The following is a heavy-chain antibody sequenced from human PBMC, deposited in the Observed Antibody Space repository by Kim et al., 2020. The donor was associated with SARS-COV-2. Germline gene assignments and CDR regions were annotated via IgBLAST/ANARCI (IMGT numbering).Heavy chain of an antibody. Sequence: GGSLRLSCAASGFTFSSYGMHWVRQAPGKGLEWVAVISYDGSNKYYADSVKGRFTISRDNSKNTLYLQMNSLRAEDTAVYYCAKDGLYSSSWTGGWFYPWGQGTLVTVSS. CDR1: GFTFSSYG. J-gene: IGHJ5*02. V-gene: IGHV3-30*18. D-gene: IGHD6-13*01. CDR3: AKDGLYSSSWTGGWFYP. CDR2: ISYDGSNK.